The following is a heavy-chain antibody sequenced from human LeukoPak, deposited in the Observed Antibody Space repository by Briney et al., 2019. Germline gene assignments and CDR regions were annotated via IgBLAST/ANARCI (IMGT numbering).Heavy chain of an antibody. V-gene: IGHV1-69*13. CDR2: IIPIFGTA. CDR1: GGTFSSYA. J-gene: IGHJ3*02. Sequence: SVKVSCKASGGTFSSYAISWVRQAPGQGLEWMGGIIPIFGTANYAQKFQGRVTITADESTSTAYMELSSLRSEDTAVYYCARDRFGSYSPDAFDTWGQGTMVTVSS. D-gene: IGHD1-26*01. CDR3: ARDRFGSYSPDAFDT.